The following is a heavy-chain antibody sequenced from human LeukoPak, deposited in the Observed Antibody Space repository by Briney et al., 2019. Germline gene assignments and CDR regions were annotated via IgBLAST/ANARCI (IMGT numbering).Heavy chain of an antibody. J-gene: IGHJ6*02. D-gene: IGHD5-12*01. Sequence: GASVKVSFKASGGTFSSYAISWVRQAPGQGLEWMGGIIPIFGTANYAQKFQGRVTITADESTSTAYMELSSLRSEDTAVYYCAACRDGYNSFSAGMDVWGQGTTVTVSS. V-gene: IGHV1-69*13. CDR3: AACRDGYNSFSAGMDV. CDR1: GGTFSSYA. CDR2: IIPIFGTA.